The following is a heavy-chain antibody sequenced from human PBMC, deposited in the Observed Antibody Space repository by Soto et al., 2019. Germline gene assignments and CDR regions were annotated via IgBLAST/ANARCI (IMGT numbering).Heavy chain of an antibody. V-gene: IGHV3-48*02. CDR2: ISSSSSTI. J-gene: IGHJ4*02. CDR1: GFTFGSYS. D-gene: IGHD5-12*01. Sequence: GGSLRLSCAASGFTFGSYSMNWVRQAPGKGLEWVSYISSSSSTIYYADSVKGRFTISRDNAKNSLYLQMNSLRDEDTAVYYCARVRYSGYDYPYYFDYWGQGTLVTVSS. CDR3: ARVRYSGYDYPYYFDY.